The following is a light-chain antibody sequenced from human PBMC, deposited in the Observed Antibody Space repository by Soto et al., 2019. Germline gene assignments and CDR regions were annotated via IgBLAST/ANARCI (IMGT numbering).Light chain of an antibody. CDR1: QSLLHSNGSNY. V-gene: IGKV2-28*01. CDR2: LGS. J-gene: IGKJ3*01. CDR3: MQALQTPPI. Sequence: IVMTQSPLSLPVTPGEPASISCRSSQSLLHSNGSNYLDWYLQRPGQSPQLLIFLGSSRASGVPDRFSGSGSGTHFTLKISRVAAEDVGIFYFMQALQTPPIFGPGTEVHIK.